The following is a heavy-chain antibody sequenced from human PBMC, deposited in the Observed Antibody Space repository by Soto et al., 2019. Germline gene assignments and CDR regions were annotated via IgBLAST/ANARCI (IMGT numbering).Heavy chain of an antibody. J-gene: IGHJ6*02. D-gene: IGHD6-6*01. CDR1: GFTFSSYS. CDR2: ISSSSSTI. Sequence: GSLRLSCAASGFTFSSYSMNWVRQAPGKGLERVSYISSSSSTIYYADSVKGRFTISRDNAKNSLYLQMNSLRDEDTAVYYCARPEYSSSSYGMDVWGQGTTVTVSS. CDR3: ARPEYSSSSYGMDV. V-gene: IGHV3-48*02.